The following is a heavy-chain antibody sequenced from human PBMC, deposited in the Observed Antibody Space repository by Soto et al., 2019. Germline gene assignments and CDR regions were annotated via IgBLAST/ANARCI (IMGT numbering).Heavy chain of an antibody. CDR2: ISGSGGST. V-gene: IGHV3-23*01. Sequence: EVQMLESGGGLVQPGGSLRLSCAASGFTFSSYAMSCVRQAPGQGLERVSAISGSGGSTYYAYYAKGRFTISRDKSMNTLYLQMYSLRAEDTDVYYCAKDHRSGSYSDRLACWGQGTLVTDSS. D-gene: IGHD1-26*01. CDR3: AKDHRSGSYSDRLAC. CDR1: GFTFSSYA. J-gene: IGHJ4*02.